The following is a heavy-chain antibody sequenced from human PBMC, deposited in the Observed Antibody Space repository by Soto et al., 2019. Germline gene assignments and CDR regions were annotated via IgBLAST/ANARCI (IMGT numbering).Heavy chain of an antibody. V-gene: IGHV1-69*02. D-gene: IGHD3-16*01. J-gene: IGHJ3*02. CDR1: GGTFSSHT. Sequence: PVKVPCKASGGTFSSHTLSRVGQAPGQGLEWMGRIIPILGIANYAQKFQGRVTITADKSTSTAYMELSSLRSEDTAVYYCAGGTLEDGAFDIWGQGTMVTVSS. CDR3: AGGTLEDGAFDI. CDR2: IIPILGIA.